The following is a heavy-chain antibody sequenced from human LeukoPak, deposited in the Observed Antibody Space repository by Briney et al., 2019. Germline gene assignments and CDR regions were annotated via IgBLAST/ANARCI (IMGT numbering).Heavy chain of an antibody. Sequence: SQTLSLTCTVSGGSISSDDYYWSWIRQPPGKGLEWIGYIYYSGSTNYNPSLKSRVTISVDTSKNQFSLKLSSVTAADTAVYYCARARIAAAAGFDPWGQGTLVTVSS. CDR2: IYYSGST. CDR1: GGSISSDDYY. CDR3: ARARIAAAAGFDP. V-gene: IGHV4-61*08. J-gene: IGHJ5*02. D-gene: IGHD6-13*01.